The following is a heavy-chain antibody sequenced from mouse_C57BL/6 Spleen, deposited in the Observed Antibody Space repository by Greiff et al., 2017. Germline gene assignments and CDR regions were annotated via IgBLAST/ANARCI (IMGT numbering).Heavy chain of an antibody. CDR2: IDPSDSET. CDR3: ARFDYDGDYFDY. Sequence: QVQLQQPGAELVRPGSSVKLSCKASGYTFTSYWMHWVKQRPIQGLEWIGNIDPSDSETHYNQKFKDKATLTVDKSSSTAYMQLSSLTSEDSAVYYCARFDYDGDYFDYWGQGTTLTVSS. D-gene: IGHD2-4*01. CDR1: GYTFTSYW. V-gene: IGHV1-52*01. J-gene: IGHJ2*01.